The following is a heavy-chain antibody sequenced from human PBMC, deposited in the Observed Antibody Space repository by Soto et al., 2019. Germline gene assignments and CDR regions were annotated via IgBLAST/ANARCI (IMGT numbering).Heavy chain of an antibody. Sequence: EVQLVESGGGLVQPGGSLRLSCAASGFTFSSYSMNWVRQAPGKGLEWVSYISSSSSTIYYADSVKGRFTISRDNAKNSLYLQMNSLRDEDTAVYYCARLKELRSVKGTKPSHGMDVWGQGTTVTVSS. CDR1: GFTFSSYS. D-gene: IGHD1-1*01. V-gene: IGHV3-48*02. J-gene: IGHJ6*02. CDR3: ARLKELRSVKGTKPSHGMDV. CDR2: ISSSSSTI.